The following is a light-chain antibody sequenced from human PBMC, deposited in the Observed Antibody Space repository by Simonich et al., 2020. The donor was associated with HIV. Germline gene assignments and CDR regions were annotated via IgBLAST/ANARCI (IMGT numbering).Light chain of an antibody. CDR1: QSVLSSSNNKNY. J-gene: IGKJ4*01. CDR2: WAS. CDR3: QQYYSTPLT. V-gene: IGKV4-1*01. Sequence: DIVMTQSPDSLTVSLGERATINCKSSQSVLSSSNNKNYLTWYQQKPGQPPKRLIYWASTRESGVPDRFSGSGSGTDFTLTITSLQAEDVAVYFCQQYYSTPLTFGGGTKVEIK.